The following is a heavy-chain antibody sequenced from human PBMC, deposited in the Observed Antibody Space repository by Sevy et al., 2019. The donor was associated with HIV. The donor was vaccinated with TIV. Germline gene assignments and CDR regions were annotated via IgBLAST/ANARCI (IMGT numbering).Heavy chain of an antibody. CDR3: ARDLGLSRGYSSGWYPPTTYYDYGLDV. CDR1: GDSVSSNSAA. V-gene: IGHV6-1*01. J-gene: IGHJ6*02. D-gene: IGHD6-19*01. Sequence: QSQTLSLTCAISGDSVSSNSAAWNWIRQSPSRGLEWLGRTYYRSRWYSDYAVSVKSRITMNPDTCKNQFSLQLNSVIPVDTAVYYCARDLGLSRGYSSGWYPPTTYYDYGLDVWGQGTTVTVS. CDR2: TYYRSRWYS.